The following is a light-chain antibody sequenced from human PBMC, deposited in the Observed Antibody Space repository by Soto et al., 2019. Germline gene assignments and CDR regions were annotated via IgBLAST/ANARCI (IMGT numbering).Light chain of an antibody. CDR1: QSVSSSY. CDR3: QQYGSSPFT. V-gene: IGKV3-20*01. CDR2: GAS. J-gene: IGKJ3*01. Sequence: EIVLTQSPGTLSLSPGERATLSCRASQSVSSSYLAGYQQKPGQAPRLLIYGASSRATGIPDRFSGSGSGTVFTLTISRLEPEDFAVYYCQQYGSSPFTFGPGTKVDIK.